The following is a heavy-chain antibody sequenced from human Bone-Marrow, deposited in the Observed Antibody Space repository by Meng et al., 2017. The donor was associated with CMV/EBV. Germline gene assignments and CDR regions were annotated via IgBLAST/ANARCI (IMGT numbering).Heavy chain of an antibody. CDR3: AKARGIRSSFDI. CDR1: GGSISSTTDY. V-gene: IGHV4-39*07. J-gene: IGHJ3*02. Sequence: SETLSLTCTVSGGSISSTTDYWGWIRQPPGTGLEWIGTIYYSGSPYYRPSLESRVTISVDTSKNHFSLKLTSVTAADTALYFCAKARGIRSSFDIWGQGTMVTVSS. CDR2: IYYSGSP. D-gene: IGHD1-26*01.